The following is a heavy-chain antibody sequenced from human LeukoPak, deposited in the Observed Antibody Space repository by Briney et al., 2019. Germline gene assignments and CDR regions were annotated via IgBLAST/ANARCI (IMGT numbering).Heavy chain of an antibody. CDR1: GGSISSSSYY. CDR2: TYYSGST. CDR3: ARHEEERFYYDSSGYYLDY. V-gene: IGHV4-39*01. D-gene: IGHD3-22*01. J-gene: IGHJ4*02. Sequence: SETLSLTCTVSGGSISSSSYYWGWIRQPPGKGLEWIGSTYYSGSTYYNPSLKSRVTISVDTSKNQFSLKLSSVTAAGTAVYYCARHEEERFYYDSSGYYLDYWGQGTLVTVSS.